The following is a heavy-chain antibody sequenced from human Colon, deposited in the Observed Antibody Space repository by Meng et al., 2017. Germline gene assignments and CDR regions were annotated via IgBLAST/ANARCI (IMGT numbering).Heavy chain of an antibody. J-gene: IGHJ4*02. Sequence: QVQVQQWGAGLLKPSETLSLTCAISGAPFSGYYWTWVRQPPGKGLEWIGEISHTGDTSYNPSLSSRVTISRDTSKNQFSLSLTSVTAADTAVYYCARGPHSAWPLLAYWGQGTLVTVSS. CDR3: ARGPHSAWPLLAY. CDR2: ISHTGDT. V-gene: IGHV4-34*01. D-gene: IGHD1-26*01. CDR1: GAPFSGYY.